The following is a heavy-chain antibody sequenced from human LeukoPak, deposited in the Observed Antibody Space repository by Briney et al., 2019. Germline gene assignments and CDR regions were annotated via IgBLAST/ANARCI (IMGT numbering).Heavy chain of an antibody. V-gene: IGHV3-7*03. CDR3: ARAFSVTTDYFDS. CDR1: EFTFNNFW. J-gene: IGHJ4*02. CDR2: IKQDGSEK. Sequence: GVPLRLSCAASEFTFNNFWMMWLPQAPGKGLEGVASIKQDGSEKYYVDSVRGRFTISRDNTKNSLYLQMNSLRAEDTAVYYCARAFSVTTDYFDSWGQGTLVTVSS. D-gene: IGHD4-11*01.